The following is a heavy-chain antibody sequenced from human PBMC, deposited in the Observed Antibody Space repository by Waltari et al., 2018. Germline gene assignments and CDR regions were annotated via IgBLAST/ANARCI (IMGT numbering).Heavy chain of an antibody. CDR2: MNPNSGNT. J-gene: IGHJ6*02. CDR3: ARGSPGGAAAGTYYYYGMDV. Sequence: QVQLVQSGAEVKKPGASVKVSCKASGYTFTSYDINWVRQATGQGLEWMGWMNPNSGNTGYAQKFQGRVTSTRNTSISTAYMGLSSLRSEDTAVYYCARGSPGGAAAGTYYYYGMDVWGQGTTVTVSS. CDR1: GYTFTSYD. V-gene: IGHV1-8*03. D-gene: IGHD6-13*01.